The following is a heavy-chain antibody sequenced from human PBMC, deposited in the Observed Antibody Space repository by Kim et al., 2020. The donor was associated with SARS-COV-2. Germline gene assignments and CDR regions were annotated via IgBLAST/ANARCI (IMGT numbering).Heavy chain of an antibody. CDR1: GFTFSDYW. CDR3: ARDPRGGIYFYDGMDV. J-gene: IGHJ6*02. CDR2: INSDGSRT. Sequence: GGSLRLSCVASGFTFSDYWMHWVRQAPGKGLVWVSRINSDGSRTTYADAVKGRFNISRDNARNTLYLQMNSLRGDDTAVYYCARDPRGGIYFYDGMDVWGQGTTVTVSS. V-gene: IGHV3-74*01. D-gene: IGHD1-26*01.